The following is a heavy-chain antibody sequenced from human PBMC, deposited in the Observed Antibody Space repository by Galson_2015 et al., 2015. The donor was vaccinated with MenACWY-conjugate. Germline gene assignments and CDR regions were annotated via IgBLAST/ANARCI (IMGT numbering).Heavy chain of an antibody. V-gene: IGHV3-74*01. CDR1: GFIFSSHW. J-gene: IGHJ4*02. CDR3: VRALNGDADY. D-gene: IGHD2-21*02. Sequence: SLRLSCAGSGFIFSSHWMHWVRHLPGEGLVWVSRMNGDGSIIDYADSVKGRFTTSRDNAKNMVFLQMDRPRAEDTAVYYCVRALNGDADYWGQGTLVTVSS. CDR2: MNGDGSII.